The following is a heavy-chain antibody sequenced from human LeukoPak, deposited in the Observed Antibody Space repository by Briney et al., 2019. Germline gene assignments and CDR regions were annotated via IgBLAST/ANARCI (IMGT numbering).Heavy chain of an antibody. CDR2: INPSGGST. CDR1: GGAFINYA. D-gene: IGHD3-10*01. Sequence: ASVKVSCKASGGAFINYATSWVRQAPGQGLEWMGIINPSGGSTSYAQKFQGRVTMTRDMSTSTVYMELSSLRSEDTAVYYCARDKGLVRGVPADYYYYYYMDVWGKGTTVTVSS. V-gene: IGHV1-46*01. CDR3: ARDKGLVRGVPADYYYYYYMDV. J-gene: IGHJ6*03.